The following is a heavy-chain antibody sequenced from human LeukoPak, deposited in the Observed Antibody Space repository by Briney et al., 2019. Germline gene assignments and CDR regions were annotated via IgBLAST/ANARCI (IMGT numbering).Heavy chain of an antibody. D-gene: IGHD3-22*01. Sequence: PGGSLRLSCAASGFTFSSYTMRWVRQAPGKGLEWVSSVSDSGGSTVYADSVKGRFTISRDNSKNMLYLQMNSLGAEDTALYYCAKGAGYYYDYWGQGTLVTVSS. V-gene: IGHV3-23*01. J-gene: IGHJ4*02. CDR3: AKGAGYYYDY. CDR2: VSDSGGST. CDR1: GFTFSSYT.